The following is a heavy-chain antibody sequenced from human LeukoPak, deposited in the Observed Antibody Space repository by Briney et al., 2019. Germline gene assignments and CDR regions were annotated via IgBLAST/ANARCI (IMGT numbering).Heavy chain of an antibody. J-gene: IGHJ4*02. CDR3: ATSDRILTGYYLWLDY. D-gene: IGHD3-9*01. V-gene: IGHV1-24*01. CDR1: GYTLTELS. Sequence: ASVKVSCKVSGYTLTELSMHWVRQAPGKGREWMGGFDPEDGETIYAQKFQGRVTMTEDTSTDTAYMELSSLRSEDTAVYYCATSDRILTGYYLWLDYWGQGTLVTVSS. CDR2: FDPEDGET.